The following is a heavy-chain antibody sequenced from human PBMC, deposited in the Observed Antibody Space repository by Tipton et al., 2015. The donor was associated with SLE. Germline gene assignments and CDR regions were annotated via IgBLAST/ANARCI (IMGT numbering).Heavy chain of an antibody. CDR3: ARGAPIGRPHFDY. J-gene: IGHJ4*02. CDR1: GFTFSDYA. CDR2: ISGSGDRA. V-gene: IGHV3-23*01. Sequence: SLRLSCVASGFTFSDYAMTWVRQAPGKGVEWVSAISGSGDRAYYADSVKGRFTISRDNSKRTLYLQMDSLRAEDTAVYYCARGAPIGRPHFDYWGQGTLVTVSS.